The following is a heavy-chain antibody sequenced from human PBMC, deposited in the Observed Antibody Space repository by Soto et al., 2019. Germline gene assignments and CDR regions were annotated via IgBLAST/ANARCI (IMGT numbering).Heavy chain of an antibody. CDR2: ISGSGGST. V-gene: IGHV3-23*01. CDR3: ANARGSYWYLDL. CDR1: GFTFSNYA. D-gene: IGHD3-16*01. Sequence: EVQLLESGGGLVQPGGSLRLSCAASGFTFSNYAMSWVRQAPGKGLEWVSAISGSGGSTYYADSVKGRFTISRDTSKNTLYLQMNSLRVEDTAVYDCANARGSYWYLDLWGRGTLVTVSS. J-gene: IGHJ2*01.